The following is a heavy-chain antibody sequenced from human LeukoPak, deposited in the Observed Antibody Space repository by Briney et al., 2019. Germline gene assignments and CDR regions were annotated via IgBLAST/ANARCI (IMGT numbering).Heavy chain of an antibody. CDR1: GFTFTSYA. J-gene: IGHJ4*02. V-gene: IGHV3-23*01. CDR3: AKKEAVLYSEY. Sequence: PGGSLRLSCAASGFTFTSYAMSWVRQAPGKGLEWVSGISGGGGRTYYADSVKGRFTISRDNSKNTLYLQMNSLRAEHTAVYYCAKKEAVLYSEYWGQGTLVTVSS. CDR2: ISGGGGRT. D-gene: IGHD2-2*02.